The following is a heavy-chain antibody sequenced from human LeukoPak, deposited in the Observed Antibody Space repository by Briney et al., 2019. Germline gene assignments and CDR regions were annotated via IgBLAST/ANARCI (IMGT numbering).Heavy chain of an antibody. CDR1: GYTFTSYD. Sequence: ASVKVSCKASGYTFTSYDINWVRQATGQGLEWMGWMNPNSGNTGYAQKFQGRVTMTRNTSISTAYMELSSVTAADTAVHYCARDELGIGYFDYWGQGTLVTVSS. D-gene: IGHD7-27*01. J-gene: IGHJ4*02. V-gene: IGHV1-8*01. CDR2: MNPNSGNT. CDR3: ARDELGIGYFDY.